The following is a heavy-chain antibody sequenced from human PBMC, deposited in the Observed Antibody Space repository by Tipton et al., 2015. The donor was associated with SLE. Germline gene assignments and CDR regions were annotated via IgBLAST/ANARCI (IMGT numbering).Heavy chain of an antibody. CDR2: IYYSGST. V-gene: IGHV4-39*01. Sequence: PGLVKPSETLSLTCTVSGGSISSSSYYWGWIRQPPGKGLEWIGSIYYSGSTYYNPSLKSRVTISVDTSKNQFSRKLSSVTAADTAVYYCARPVHYDFWSGYYTPPEAFDIWGQGTMVTVSS. CDR1: GGSISSSSYY. CDR3: ARPVHYDFWSGYYTPPEAFDI. J-gene: IGHJ3*02. D-gene: IGHD3-3*01.